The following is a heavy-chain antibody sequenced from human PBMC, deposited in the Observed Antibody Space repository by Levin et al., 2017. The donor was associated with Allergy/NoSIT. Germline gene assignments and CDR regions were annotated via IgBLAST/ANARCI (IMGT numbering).Heavy chain of an antibody. Sequence: SQTLSLTCTVSGDSFPSSTHYWGWIRQPPEKGLEWIGNIYYTGSTYYSPSLKSRVTISIDTSKNQFSLNLNSVTAADTAIYYCARVLRFLEGIPEGGYYDYGMDGWGRGTTVTVSS. J-gene: IGHJ6*02. V-gene: IGHV4-39*01. D-gene: IGHD3-3*01. CDR2: IYYTGST. CDR3: ARVLRFLEGIPEGGYYDYGMDG. CDR1: GDSFPSSTHY.